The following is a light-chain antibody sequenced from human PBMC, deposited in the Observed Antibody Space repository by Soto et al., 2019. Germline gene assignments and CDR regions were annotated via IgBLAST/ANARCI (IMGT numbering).Light chain of an antibody. J-gene: IGLJ1*01. Sequence: QSVLTRPASVSLSPGQSITCSCTGTNSDVGSYTFVSWYQQHPGKAPKFLIYGVSKRPSGVFNRFSGSKSGNTASLTISGLQAEDEADYYCCSYAGSRIFVFGTGTRSPS. CDR3: CSYAGSRIFV. CDR1: NSDVGSYTF. CDR2: GVS. V-gene: IGLV2-23*02.